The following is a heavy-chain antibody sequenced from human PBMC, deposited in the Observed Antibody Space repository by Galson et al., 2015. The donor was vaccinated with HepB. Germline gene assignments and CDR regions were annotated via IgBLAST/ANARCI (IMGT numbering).Heavy chain of an antibody. J-gene: IGHJ4*02. CDR3: AKDLVDYYDSSGYYLDY. V-gene: IGHV3-30*18. Sequence: SLRLSCAASGFTFSSYGMHWVRQAPGKGLEWVAVISYDGSNKYYADSVKGRFTISRDNSENTLYLQMNSLRAEDTAVYYCAKDLVDYYDSSGYYLDYWGQGTLVTVSS. CDR2: ISYDGSNK. D-gene: IGHD3-22*01. CDR1: GFTFSSYG.